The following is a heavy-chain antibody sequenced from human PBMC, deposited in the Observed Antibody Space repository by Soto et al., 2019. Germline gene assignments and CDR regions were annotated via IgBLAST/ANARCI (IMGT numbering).Heavy chain of an antibody. CDR3: ATDLANYYYYYMDV. CDR2: IKQDGSEK. J-gene: IGHJ6*03. CDR1: GFTFSSYW. Sequence: GGSLRLSCAASGFTFSSYWMSWVRQAPGKGLEWVANIKQDGSEKYYVDSVKGRFTISRDNAKNSLYLQMNSLRAEDTAVYYCATDLANYYYYYMDVWGKGTTVTVSS. V-gene: IGHV3-7*01.